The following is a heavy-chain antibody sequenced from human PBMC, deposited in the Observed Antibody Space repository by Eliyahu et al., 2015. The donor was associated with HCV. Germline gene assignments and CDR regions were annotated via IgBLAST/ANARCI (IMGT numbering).Heavy chain of an antibody. CDR3: AKEVSGWQLNWFDP. J-gene: IGHJ5*02. CDR2: ISGGGSST. CDR1: GFTFSGYG. Sequence: EVQLLESGGGLVHPGGSLRLSCAGSGFTFSGYGMSWVRQAPGKGLEGVSGISGGGSSTYYADSVKGRFTISRDNSKNTLYLQMNSLRAEDTAVYYCAKEVSGWQLNWFDPWGQGTLVTVSS. D-gene: IGHD6-19*01. V-gene: IGHV3-23*01.